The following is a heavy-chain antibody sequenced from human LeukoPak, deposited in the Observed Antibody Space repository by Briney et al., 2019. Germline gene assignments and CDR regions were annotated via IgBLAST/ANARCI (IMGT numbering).Heavy chain of an antibody. D-gene: IGHD6-6*01. CDR2: IYYSGST. J-gene: IGHJ6*02. Sequence: SETLSLTCTVSGVSISSNNYCWVWIRQPPGKGLGWIGTIYYSGSTFYNPSLKSRVTISVDTSKSQFSLKLSSVTAADTALYYCARATSSSSPYYYGMDVWGQGTTVTVSS. CDR3: ARATSSSSPYYYGMDV. V-gene: IGHV4-39*07. CDR1: GVSISSNNYC.